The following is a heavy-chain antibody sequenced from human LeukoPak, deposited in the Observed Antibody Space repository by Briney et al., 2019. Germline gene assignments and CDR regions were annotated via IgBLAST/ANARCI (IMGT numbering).Heavy chain of an antibody. Sequence: SETPSLTCTVSGGSISSYYWSWIRQPPGKGLEWIGYIYYSGSTNYNPSLKSRVTISVDTSKNQFSLKLSSVTAADTAVYYCARADSRAMITFGGVIVFEGFDYWGQGTLVTVSS. CDR3: ARADSRAMITFGGVIVFEGFDY. D-gene: IGHD3-16*02. CDR1: GGSISSYY. V-gene: IGHV4-59*12. CDR2: IYYSGST. J-gene: IGHJ4*02.